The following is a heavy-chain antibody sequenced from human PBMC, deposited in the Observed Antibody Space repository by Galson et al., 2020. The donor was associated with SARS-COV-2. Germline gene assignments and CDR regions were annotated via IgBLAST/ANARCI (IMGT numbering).Heavy chain of an antibody. D-gene: IGHD2-2*01. CDR1: GFSLSTSGMC. J-gene: IGHJ4*02. CDR3: ARISSGSSVSSFDC. Sequence: ESGPTLVKPTQTLTLTCTFSGFSLSTSGMCVSWIRQPPGKALEWLARIDWDDDKYYSTSLQTRLTISKDTSKNQVVLTMTNMDPVDTATYYCARISSGSSVSSFDCWGQGTLVTVSS. CDR2: IDWDDDK. V-gene: IGHV2-70*11.